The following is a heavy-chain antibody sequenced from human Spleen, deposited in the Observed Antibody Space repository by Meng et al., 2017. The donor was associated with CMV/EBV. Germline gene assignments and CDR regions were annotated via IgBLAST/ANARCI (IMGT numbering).Heavy chain of an antibody. J-gene: IGHJ6*02. Sequence: GESLKISCAASGFTFSSYAMHWVRQAPGKGLEWVAVISYDGSNKYYADSVKGRFTISRDNSKNTLYLQMNSLRAEDTAVYYCARELDDFWSGYGMDVWGQGTTVTVSS. D-gene: IGHD3-3*01. CDR1: GFTFSSYA. CDR3: ARELDDFWSGYGMDV. V-gene: IGHV3-30*14. CDR2: ISYDGSNK.